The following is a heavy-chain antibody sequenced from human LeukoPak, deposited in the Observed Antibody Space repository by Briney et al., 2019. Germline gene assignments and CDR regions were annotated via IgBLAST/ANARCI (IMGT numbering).Heavy chain of an antibody. D-gene: IGHD1-26*01. Sequence: ASVKVSCKASGYTFTSYGISWVRQAPGQGLEWMGWINTNTGNPTYAQGFTGRFVFSLDTSVSTAYLQISSLKAEDTAVYYCARVGQYSGSYFGDFDYWGQGTLVTVSS. J-gene: IGHJ4*02. V-gene: IGHV7-4-1*02. CDR3: ARVGQYSGSYFGDFDY. CDR2: INTNTGNP. CDR1: GYTFTSYG.